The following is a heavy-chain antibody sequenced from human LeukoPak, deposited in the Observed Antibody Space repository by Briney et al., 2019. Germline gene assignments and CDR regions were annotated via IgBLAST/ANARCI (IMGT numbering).Heavy chain of an antibody. Sequence: GRSLRLSCAASGFTFSSYGMHWVRQAPGKRLEWVAVVASDGRDKHFADSVKGRFTISRDNSKNTLYLQMNSLRPEDTAVYFCARDLGKIADYYFDYWGQGSLVTVSS. J-gene: IGHJ4*02. CDR3: ARDLGKIADYYFDY. V-gene: IGHV3-30*19. CDR1: GFTFSSYG. CDR2: VASDGRDK. D-gene: IGHD2-21*01.